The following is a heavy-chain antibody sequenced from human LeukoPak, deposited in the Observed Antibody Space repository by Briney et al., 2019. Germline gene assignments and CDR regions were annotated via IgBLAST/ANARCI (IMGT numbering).Heavy chain of an antibody. V-gene: IGHV1-2*06. Sequence: ASVKVSCKASGYTFNGYSMHWVRQAPGQGLEWMGRINPNSGVTYYAQKFQGRVTMTSDTSITTAYMELSSLTSDDTATYYCARDASNWSAFDSWGQGTLVIVSS. D-gene: IGHD1-20*01. CDR1: GYTFNGYS. CDR2: INPNSGVT. CDR3: ARDASNWSAFDS. J-gene: IGHJ5*01.